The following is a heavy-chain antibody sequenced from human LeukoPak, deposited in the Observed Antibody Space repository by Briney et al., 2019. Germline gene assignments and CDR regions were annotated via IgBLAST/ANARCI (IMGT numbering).Heavy chain of an antibody. V-gene: IGHV3-21*01. D-gene: IGHD3-9*01. J-gene: IGHJ4*02. CDR1: GFTFSSYS. CDR2: ISSSSSYI. Sequence: GGSLRLSCAASGFTFSSYSMNWVRQAPGKGLEWVSSISSSSSYIYYADSVKGRFTISRDNAKNSLCLQMNSLRAEDTAVYYCARVTAYFDWLYDYWGQGTLVTVSS. CDR3: ARVTAYFDWLYDY.